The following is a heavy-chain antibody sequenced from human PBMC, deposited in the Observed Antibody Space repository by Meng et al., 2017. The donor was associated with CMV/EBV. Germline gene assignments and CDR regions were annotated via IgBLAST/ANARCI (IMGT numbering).Heavy chain of an antibody. Sequence: GESLKISCAASGFTFSSYAMHWVRQSPGKGLEGVAVISYDGSNKYYADSVKGRFTISRDNAKNSLYLQMNSLRAEDTAVYYCARDRGYYGSGSYGDYWGQGTLVTVSS. CDR2: ISYDGSNK. D-gene: IGHD3-10*01. V-gene: IGHV3-30-3*01. J-gene: IGHJ4*02. CDR1: GFTFSSYA. CDR3: ARDRGYYGSGSYGDY.